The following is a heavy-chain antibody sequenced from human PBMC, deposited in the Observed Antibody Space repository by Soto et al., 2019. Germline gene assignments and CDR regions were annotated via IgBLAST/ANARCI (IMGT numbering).Heavy chain of an antibody. J-gene: IGHJ2*01. Sequence: GGSLRLSCAASGFTFSGSAMHWVRQASGKGLEWVGRIRSKANSYATAYAASVKGRFTISRDDSKNTAYLQMNSLKTEDTAVYYCTRPIVAAGLYWYFDLWGRGTLVTVSS. CDR3: TRPIVAAGLYWYFDL. V-gene: IGHV3-73*01. CDR1: GFTFSGSA. CDR2: IRSKANSYAT. D-gene: IGHD6-13*01.